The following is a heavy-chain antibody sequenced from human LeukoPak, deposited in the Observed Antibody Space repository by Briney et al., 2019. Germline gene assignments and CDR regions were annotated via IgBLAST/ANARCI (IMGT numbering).Heavy chain of an antibody. D-gene: IGHD3-22*01. J-gene: IGHJ3*02. CDR2: IKGDGSER. Sequence: PGGSLRLSCAASGFTFSTYWMTWVRQAPGKGLEWVGNIKGDGSERYYLDSVKGRFTISRDNAKNSLYLQMNSLRAEDTAVYYCARGRGVVISAFDIWGQGTMVTVSS. V-gene: IGHV3-7*01. CDR3: ARGRGVVISAFDI. CDR1: GFTFSTYW.